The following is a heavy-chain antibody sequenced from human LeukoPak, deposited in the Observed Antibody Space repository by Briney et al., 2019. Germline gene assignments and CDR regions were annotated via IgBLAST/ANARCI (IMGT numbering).Heavy chain of an antibody. CDR2: IYYSGST. V-gene: IGHV4-39*07. CDR3: ARGTKD. Sequence: PSETLSLTCTVSGASISSTSHYWGWIRQPPGKGLEWVGSIYYSGSTYYNPSLKSRVTISVDTSKNQFSLKLSSVTAADTAVYYCARGTKDWGQGTLVTVSS. J-gene: IGHJ4*02. D-gene: IGHD2-8*01. CDR1: GASISSTSHY.